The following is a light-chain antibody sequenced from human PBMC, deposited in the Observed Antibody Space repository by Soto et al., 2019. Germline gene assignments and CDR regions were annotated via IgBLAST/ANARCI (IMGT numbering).Light chain of an antibody. CDR2: AAS. Sequence: DIQMTQSPSSVSASAGDRVTITCRASQHISSWLAWYQQKPGRAPKLLIYAASTLQSGVPSRFSGSGSGTDFSLTITSLQREDSATYYCQQADSFPLTFGGGTKVDIK. CDR3: QQADSFPLT. CDR1: QHISSW. J-gene: IGKJ4*01. V-gene: IGKV1-12*01.